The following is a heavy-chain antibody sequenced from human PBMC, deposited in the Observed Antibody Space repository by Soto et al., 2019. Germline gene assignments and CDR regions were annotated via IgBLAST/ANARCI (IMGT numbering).Heavy chain of an antibody. J-gene: IGHJ5*02. Sequence: QVQLVQSGAEVKKPGSSVKVSCKASGGTFSNYAITWVRQAPGQGLEWLGRIIPIFGSTNFAQKFQDRVTRTADESTTTVYMEMSSLRSYDTAVYYWVKGGGKDGYFGNRFDPWGQGHLVNLSS. V-gene: IGHV1-69*15. CDR1: GGTFSNYA. D-gene: IGHD5-18*01. CDR3: VKGGGKDGYFGNRFDP. CDR2: IIPIFGST.